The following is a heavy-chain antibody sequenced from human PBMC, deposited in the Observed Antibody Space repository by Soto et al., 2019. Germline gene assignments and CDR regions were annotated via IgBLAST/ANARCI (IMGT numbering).Heavy chain of an antibody. CDR2: INPAGSDR. Sequence: EVQLVESGGGLVQPGGSLRLSCAASGFIFTNYWINWVRQAPGKGLEWVANINPAGSDRRYVYSVKGRFTISRDNAKHPVYLQMNSLRDDDTAVYYCASGRSSVGAPGGFIEFWGEGSLVTVSS. J-gene: IGHJ4*02. V-gene: IGHV3-7*03. CDR1: GFIFTNYW. D-gene: IGHD1-26*01. CDR3: ASGRSSVGAPGGFIEF.